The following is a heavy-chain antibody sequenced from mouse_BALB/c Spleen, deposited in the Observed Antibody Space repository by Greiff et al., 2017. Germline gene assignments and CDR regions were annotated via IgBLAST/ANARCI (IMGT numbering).Heavy chain of an antibody. CDR2: ISYDGSN. J-gene: IGHJ2*01. D-gene: IGHD1-1*01. CDR3: ARDHYYGSSYYFDY. V-gene: IGHV3-6*02. Sequence: EVQLQESGPGLVKPSQSLSLTCSVTGYSITSCYYWNWIRQFPGNLLEWMGYISYDGSNNYNPSLENRISITRDTSKNQFFLKLNSVTTEDTATYYCARDHYYGSSYYFDYWGQGTTLTVSA. CDR1: GYSITSCYY.